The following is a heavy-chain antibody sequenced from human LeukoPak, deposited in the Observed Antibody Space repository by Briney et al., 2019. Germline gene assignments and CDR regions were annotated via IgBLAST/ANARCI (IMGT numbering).Heavy chain of an antibody. J-gene: IGHJ5*02. CDR2: ISGSGGST. Sequence: QPGGSLRLSCAASGFTFSSYAMSWVRQAPGKGLEWVSAISGSGGSTYYADSVKGRFTISRDNSKNTLYLQMNSLRAEDTAVYYCAKVSSSSSVAWSWNWFDPWGQGTLVTVSS. V-gene: IGHV3-23*01. CDR1: GFTFSSYA. D-gene: IGHD6-6*01. CDR3: AKVSSSSSVAWSWNWFDP.